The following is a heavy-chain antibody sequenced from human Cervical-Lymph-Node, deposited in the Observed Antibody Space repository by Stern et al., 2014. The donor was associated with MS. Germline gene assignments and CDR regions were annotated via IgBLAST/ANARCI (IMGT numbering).Heavy chain of an antibody. CDR1: GYSFTSYW. CDR2: IDPSDSYT. D-gene: IGHD2-21*02. Sequence: EVQLVESGAEVKKPGESLRISCKGSGYSFTSYWISWVRQMPGKGLEWMGRIDPSDSYTNYSPSFQGHVTISADKSISTAYLQWSSLKASDTAMYYCARHGAVVVTANNDYYYGMDVWGQGTTVTVSS. V-gene: IGHV5-10-1*01. J-gene: IGHJ6*02. CDR3: ARHGAVVVTANNDYYYGMDV.